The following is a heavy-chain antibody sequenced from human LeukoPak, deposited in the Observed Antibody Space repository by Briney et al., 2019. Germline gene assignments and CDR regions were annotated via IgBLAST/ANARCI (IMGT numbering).Heavy chain of an antibody. D-gene: IGHD1-26*01. Sequence: GASLRLSCAASGFSFNTYSMNWVRQAPGKELEWVSSFLTGGGTYYADSVKGRFTISRDDSKNTPYLQMNSLRAEDTAIYYCAKSYSGTYRSFDYWGQGTLVAVSS. CDR1: GFSFNTYS. J-gene: IGHJ4*02. CDR3: AKSYSGTYRSFDY. CDR2: FLTGGGT. V-gene: IGHV3-23*01.